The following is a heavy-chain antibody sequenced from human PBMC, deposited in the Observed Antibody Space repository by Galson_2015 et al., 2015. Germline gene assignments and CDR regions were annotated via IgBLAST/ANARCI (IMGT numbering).Heavy chain of an antibody. CDR1: GFTFSNYG. V-gene: IGHV3-30*18. J-gene: IGHJ4*02. Sequence: LRLSCAASGFTFSNYGMHWVRQAPGKGLEWVATISHDGSNKHYADAVKGRFTISGDNSRNAMYLQMNSLRPEDTAVYSCAKDFGYRYASGSSYLDFWGRGTLVTVSA. D-gene: IGHD3-10*01. CDR3: AKDFGYRYASGSSYLDF. CDR2: ISHDGSNK.